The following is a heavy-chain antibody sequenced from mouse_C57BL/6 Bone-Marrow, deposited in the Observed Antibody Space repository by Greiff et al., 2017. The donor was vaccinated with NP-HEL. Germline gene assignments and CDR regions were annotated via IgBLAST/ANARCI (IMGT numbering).Heavy chain of an antibody. CDR3: ARYPYGDY. J-gene: IGHJ4*01. Sequence: QVQLQQSGPGLVQPSQSLSITCTVSGFSLTSYGVHWVRQSPGKGLEWLGVIWRGGSTDYNAAFISRLSISKDNSKSQVFFKMNSLQADDTAIYYCARYPYGDYWGQGTSVTVSS. CDR1: GFSLTSYG. CDR2: IWRGGST. V-gene: IGHV2-2*01. D-gene: IGHD1-1*02.